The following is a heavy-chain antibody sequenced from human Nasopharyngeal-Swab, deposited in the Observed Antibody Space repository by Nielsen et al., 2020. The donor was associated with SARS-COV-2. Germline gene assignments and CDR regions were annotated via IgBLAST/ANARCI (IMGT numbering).Heavy chain of an antibody. J-gene: IGHJ5*02. CDR2: ITGSGRST. V-gene: IGHV3-23*01. CDR3: ARDNGYCSGDACYLGGWLDP. D-gene: IGHD2-15*01. CDR1: GFSFSSYA. Sequence: GESLKISCAASGFSFSSYAMSWVRQAPGRGLEWVSAITGSGRSTYYADSVKGRFTISRDNSKNTLYLQMNSLRAEDTAVYYCARDNGYCSGDACYLGGWLDPWGQGTLVTVSS.